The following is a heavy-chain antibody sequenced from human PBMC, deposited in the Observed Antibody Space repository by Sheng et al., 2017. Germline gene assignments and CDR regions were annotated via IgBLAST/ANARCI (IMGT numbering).Heavy chain of an antibody. Sequence: QLQLQESGPGLVKPSETLSLTCTVSGGSISSSGYYWGWIRQPPGKGTGVDWEVFIIVGSTYYDLSLKSRVTISKDMSKNQFTLEVRSVTAADTAVYYCVRLSRYTHGHSDYWGQGTLVTVSS. CDR2: FIIVGST. D-gene: IGHD5-18*01. CDR1: GGSISSSGYY. J-gene: IGHJ4*02. V-gene: IGHV4-39*07. CDR3: VRLSRYTHGHSDY.